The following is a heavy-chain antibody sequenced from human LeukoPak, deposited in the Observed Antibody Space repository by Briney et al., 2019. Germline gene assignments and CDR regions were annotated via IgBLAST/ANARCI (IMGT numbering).Heavy chain of an antibody. CDR3: ARGGSRSYTSSTLDY. J-gene: IGHJ4*02. D-gene: IGHD6-6*01. CDR2: ISYSGST. V-gene: IGHV4-59*12. CDR1: GGSITVYY. Sequence: SETLSLTCSVSGGSITVYYWNWIRQSPGKGLEWIGSISYSGSTNYNPSLKSRVTISIDTSKNRFSLKVSSVIAADTAMYYCARGGSRSYTSSTLDYWGKGTLVTVPS.